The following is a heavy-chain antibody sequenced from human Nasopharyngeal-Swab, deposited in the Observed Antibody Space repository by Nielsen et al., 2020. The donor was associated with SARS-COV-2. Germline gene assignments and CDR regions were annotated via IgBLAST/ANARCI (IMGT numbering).Heavy chain of an antibody. CDR2: IYYSGST. V-gene: IGHV4-34*01. CDR1: GGSFSGYY. J-gene: IGHJ6*02. Sequence: SETLSLTCAVYGGSFSGYYWSWIRQPPGKGLEWIGSIYYSGSTYYNPSLKSRVTISVDTSKNQFSLKLSSVTAADTAVYYCARQVGYCTNGVCPTYYYYYGMDVWGQGTTVTVSS. CDR3: ARQVGYCTNGVCPTYYYYYGMDV. D-gene: IGHD2-8*01.